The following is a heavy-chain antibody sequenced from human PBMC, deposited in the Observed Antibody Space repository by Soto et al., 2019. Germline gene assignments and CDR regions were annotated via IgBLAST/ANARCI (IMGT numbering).Heavy chain of an antibody. V-gene: IGHV3-23*01. Sequence: EVQLLESGGGLVQPGGSLRLSCAASGFTFSSYAMSWVRQAPGKELEWVSAISGSGGSTYYADSVKGRFTISRDNSKNTLYLQMNSLRAEDTAVYYCAKARAQYYDFWSGYPVDYWGQGTLVTVSS. J-gene: IGHJ4*02. D-gene: IGHD3-3*01. CDR1: GFTFSSYA. CDR3: AKARAQYYDFWSGYPVDY. CDR2: ISGSGGST.